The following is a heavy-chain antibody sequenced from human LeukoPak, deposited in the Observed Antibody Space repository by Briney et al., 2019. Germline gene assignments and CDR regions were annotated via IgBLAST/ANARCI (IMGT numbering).Heavy chain of an antibody. CDR1: GGSFSGYY. Sequence: SETLSLTCAVYGGSFSGYYWSWIRQPPGKGLEWIGEINHSGSTNYNPSLKSRVTIPVDTSKNQFSLKLSSVTAADTAVYYCARVHCSSTSCYRPRGYFDYWGQGTLVTVSS. CDR2: INHSGST. D-gene: IGHD2-2*01. CDR3: ARVHCSSTSCYRPRGYFDY. V-gene: IGHV4-34*01. J-gene: IGHJ4*02.